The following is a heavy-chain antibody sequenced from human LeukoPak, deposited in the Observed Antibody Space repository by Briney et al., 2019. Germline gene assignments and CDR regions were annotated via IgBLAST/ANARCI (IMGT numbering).Heavy chain of an antibody. V-gene: IGHV4-39*01. D-gene: IGHD6-19*01. Sequence: SETLSLTCTVSGGSISSTNYYWGWIRQPPGKGLEWIGSMYYSGTPYYNPSLQRRVTISGDTSKNQLSLKLTSVTAADTAVYYCARRLAVTGRYYFDYWGPGTLVTVSS. J-gene: IGHJ4*02. CDR3: ARRLAVTGRYYFDY. CDR1: GGSISSTNYY. CDR2: MYYSGTP.